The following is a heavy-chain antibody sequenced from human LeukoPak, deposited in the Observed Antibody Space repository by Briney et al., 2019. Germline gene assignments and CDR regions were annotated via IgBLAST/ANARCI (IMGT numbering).Heavy chain of an antibody. Sequence: SQTLSLTCTVSGGSINSGSQYWSWIRQPAGKGLEWIGRIYTSGGTNYNPSLKSRVTISVDTSKNQFSLKLSSVTAADTAVYYCARGYQMATITGFDYWGQGTLVTVSS. J-gene: IGHJ4*02. CDR2: IYTSGGT. V-gene: IGHV4-61*02. CDR1: GGSINSGSQY. D-gene: IGHD5-24*01. CDR3: ARGYQMATITGFDY.